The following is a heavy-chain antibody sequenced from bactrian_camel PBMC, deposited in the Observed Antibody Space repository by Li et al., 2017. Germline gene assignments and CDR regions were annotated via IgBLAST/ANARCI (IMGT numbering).Heavy chain of an antibody. V-gene: IGHV3S55*01. CDR1: TYNGDC. J-gene: IGHJ4*01. CDR2: IHKDGTT. D-gene: IGHD6*01. CDR3: ATLSDHWSCRPSALVRGKQY. Sequence: HVQLVEPGGGSVQAGGSLRLSCTASTYNGDCMGWFRQAPGQEREGVATIHKDGTTSYADSVKGRFTISREYPENTYYLQMTNLKAEDTATYYCATLSDHWSCRPSALVRGKQYSGQG.